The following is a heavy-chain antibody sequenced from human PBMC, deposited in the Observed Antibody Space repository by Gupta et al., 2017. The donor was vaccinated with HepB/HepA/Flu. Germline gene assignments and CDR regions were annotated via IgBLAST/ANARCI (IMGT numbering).Heavy chain of an antibody. J-gene: IGHJ4*02. CDR1: GFTFSSYE. CDR3: ARDRRYCSGGSCYAGEFDY. CDR2: ISSSGSTI. V-gene: IGHV3-48*03. Sequence: EVQLVESGGGLVQPGGSLRLSCAASGFTFSSYEMNWVRQAPGKGLEWVSYISSSGSTIYYADSVKGRFTISRDNAKNSLYLQMNSLRAEDTAVYYCARDRRYCSGGSCYAGEFDYWGQGTLVTVSS. D-gene: IGHD2-15*01.